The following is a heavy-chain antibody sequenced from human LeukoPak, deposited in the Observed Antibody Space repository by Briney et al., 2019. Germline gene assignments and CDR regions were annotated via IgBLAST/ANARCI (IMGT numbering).Heavy chain of an antibody. CDR1: GYTFTSYG. CDR2: ISAYNGNT. J-gene: IGHJ4*02. CDR3: ARASYYYGSGSPPGDY. D-gene: IGHD3-10*01. V-gene: IGHV1-18*01. Sequence: ASVKVSCKASGYTFTSYGISWVRQAPGQGLEWMGWISAYNGNTNYAQKLQGRVTMTTDTPTSTAYMELRSLRSDDTAVYYCARASYYYGSGSPPGDYWGQGTLVTVSS.